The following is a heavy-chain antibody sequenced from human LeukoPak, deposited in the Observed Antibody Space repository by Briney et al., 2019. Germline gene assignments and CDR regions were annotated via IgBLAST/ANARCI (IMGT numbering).Heavy chain of an antibody. V-gene: IGHV3-43*01. CDR3: AKLTAARSDDALDI. Sequence: GGSLRLSCAASGFTFDDYTMHWVRQAPGKGLEGVSLISWDGGSTYYADSVKGRFTISRDNSKNSLYLQMNSLRTEDTALYYCAKLTAARSDDALDIWGQGTMVTVSS. CDR1: GFTFDDYT. CDR2: ISWDGGST. J-gene: IGHJ3*02. D-gene: IGHD6-13*01.